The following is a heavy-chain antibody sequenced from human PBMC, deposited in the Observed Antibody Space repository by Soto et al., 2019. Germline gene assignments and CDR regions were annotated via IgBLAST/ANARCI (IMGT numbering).Heavy chain of an antibody. J-gene: IGHJ6*02. CDR1: GGTFSSYA. V-gene: IGHV1-69*13. Sequence: AVKVSCKASGGTFSSYAINWVRLAPGQGLEWMGGIIPIFGTANYAQKFQGRVTITADESTNTAYMELSSLRSEDTAIYYCARDGRFGIPGTMSAHYYYYGMDVWGQGTTVTVSS. D-gene: IGHD1-7*01. CDR3: ARDGRFGIPGTMSAHYYYYGMDV. CDR2: IIPIFGTA.